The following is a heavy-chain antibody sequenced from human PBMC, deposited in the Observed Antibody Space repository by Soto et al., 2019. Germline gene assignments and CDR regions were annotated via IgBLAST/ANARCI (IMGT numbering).Heavy chain of an antibody. CDR1: CYSISSGYY. CDR2: IYHSGSN. CDR3: ARVIQILRYGWFEP. J-gene: IGHJ5*02. D-gene: IGHD5-18*01. V-gene: IGHV4-38-2*01. Sequence: SETLSRTCAVSCYSISSGYYLGWIRQPPWKGLEWIGSIYHSGSNYYNPSLKSRVTISVDTSKNQFSLKLSSVTAADTAVYYCARVIQILRYGWFEPWGQGTLVTLSS.